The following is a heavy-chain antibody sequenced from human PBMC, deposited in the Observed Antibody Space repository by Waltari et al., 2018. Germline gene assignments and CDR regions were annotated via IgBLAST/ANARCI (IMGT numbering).Heavy chain of an antibody. CDR3: ARDQGPYGGNSDAFDI. CDR2: ISSSSSTI. V-gene: IGHV3-48*04. D-gene: IGHD4-17*01. J-gene: IGHJ3*02. CDR1: GFTFSSSS. Sequence: EVQLVESGGGLVQPGGSLRLACAASGFTFSSSSMNWARQATGKGLEWVSYISSSSSTIYYADSVKGRFTISRDNAKNSLYLQMNSLRAEDTAVYYCARDQGPYGGNSDAFDIWGQGTMVTVSS.